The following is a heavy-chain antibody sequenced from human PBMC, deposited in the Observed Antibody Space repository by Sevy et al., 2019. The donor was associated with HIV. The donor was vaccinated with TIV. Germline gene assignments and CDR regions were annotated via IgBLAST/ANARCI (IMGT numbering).Heavy chain of an antibody. Sequence: GGSLRLSCAASGFTFNYYIMHWVRQAPGKWLEWVATISFDGSDQDYADSVKGRFSVSRDNSKNTMFLQVNSLRPEDTAVYFCARDRGSARLDYWGQGTLVTVSS. CDR1: GFTFNYYI. D-gene: IGHD2-2*01. CDR3: ARDRGSARLDY. V-gene: IGHV3-30*14. J-gene: IGHJ4*02. CDR2: ISFDGSDQ.